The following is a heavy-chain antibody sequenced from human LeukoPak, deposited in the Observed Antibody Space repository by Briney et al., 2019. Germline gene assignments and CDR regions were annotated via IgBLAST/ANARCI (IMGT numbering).Heavy chain of an antibody. CDR3: AREEAYSSSSGVDY. Sequence: GASVKVSCKASGYTFTGYYMHWVRQVPGQGLEWMGWINPNSGGTNYAQKFQGRVTMTRDTSISTAYMELSRLRSDDTAVYYCAREEAYSSSSGVDYWGQGTLVTVSS. D-gene: IGHD6-6*01. V-gene: IGHV1-2*02. J-gene: IGHJ4*02. CDR2: INPNSGGT. CDR1: GYTFTGYY.